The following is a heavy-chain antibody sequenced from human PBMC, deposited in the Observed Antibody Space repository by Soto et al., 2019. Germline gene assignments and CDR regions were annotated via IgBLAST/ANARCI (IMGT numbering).Heavy chain of an antibody. D-gene: IGHD4-17*01. CDR2: ISYDGSNK. J-gene: IGHJ4*02. Sequence: QVQLVESGGGVVQPGRSLRLSCAASGFTFSSYAMHWVRQAPGKGLEWVAVISYDGSNKYYADSVKGRFTISRDNSKNPRYLQMNSLRAEDTAVYYCARDHAYGDYDLTRVRALEYWGQGTLVTVSS. V-gene: IGHV3-30-3*01. CDR3: ARDHAYGDYDLTRVRALEY. CDR1: GFTFSSYA.